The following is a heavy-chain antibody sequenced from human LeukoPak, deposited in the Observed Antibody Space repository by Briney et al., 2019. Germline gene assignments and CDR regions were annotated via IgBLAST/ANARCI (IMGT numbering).Heavy chain of an antibody. D-gene: IGHD3-16*01. Sequence: SGGSLRLSCAGSGFTLSNSWMGWVRQAPGKGLEWLSSMKGTGERFYGDSVRGRFTLSRDDSRNTVYLQLNNLRVEDTAVYYCARASWVSSADAVRWGQGTVVTVSS. J-gene: IGHJ4*02. V-gene: IGHV3-23*02. CDR3: ARASWVSSADAVR. CDR1: GFTLSNSW. CDR2: MKGTGER.